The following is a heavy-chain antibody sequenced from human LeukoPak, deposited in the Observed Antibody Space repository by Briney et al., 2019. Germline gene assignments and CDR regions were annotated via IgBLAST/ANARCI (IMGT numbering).Heavy chain of an antibody. J-gene: IGHJ4*02. CDR1: GGSFSGYY. V-gene: IGHV4-34*01. CDR2: INHSGRT. CDR3: ASSITIFGVVIIRGY. Sequence: PSETLALTCAVYGGSFSGYYWSWIRQPPGKGLEWIGEINHSGRTNYNPSLKSRVTISVATSKNQFSLKLSSVTAADTAVYYCASSITIFGVVIIRGYWGQGTLVTVSS. D-gene: IGHD3-3*01.